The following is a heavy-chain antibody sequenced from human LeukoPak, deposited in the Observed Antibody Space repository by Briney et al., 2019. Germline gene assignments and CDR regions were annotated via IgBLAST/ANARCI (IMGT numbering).Heavy chain of an antibody. J-gene: IGHJ4*02. CDR2: IIPIFGTA. V-gene: IGHV1-69*05. CDR1: GGTFSSYA. Sequence: SVKVFCKASGGTFSSYAISWVRQAPGQGLELKGGIIPIFGTANYAQKFQGRVTITTDESTSTAYMELSSLRSEDTAVYYCARAQKYYYDSSGYLLPFDYWGQGTLVTVSS. D-gene: IGHD3-22*01. CDR3: ARAQKYYYDSSGYLLPFDY.